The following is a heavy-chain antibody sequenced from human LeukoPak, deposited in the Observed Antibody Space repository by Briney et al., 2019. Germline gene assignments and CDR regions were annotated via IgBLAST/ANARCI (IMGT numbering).Heavy chain of an antibody. J-gene: IGHJ4*02. Sequence: GGSLGLSCAASGFTVSSNYMSWVRQAPGKGLEWVSVIYSGGSTYYADSVKGRFTISRDNSKNTLYLQMNSLRAEDTAVYYCARGRGSGWRRLDYWGQGTLVTVSS. V-gene: IGHV3-66*01. CDR3: ARGRGSGWRRLDY. CDR2: IYSGGST. D-gene: IGHD6-19*01. CDR1: GFTVSSNY.